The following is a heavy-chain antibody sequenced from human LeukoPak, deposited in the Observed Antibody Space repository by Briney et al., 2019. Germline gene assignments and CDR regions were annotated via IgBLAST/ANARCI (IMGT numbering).Heavy chain of an antibody. V-gene: IGHV4-59*13. CDR1: GGFINDYY. Sequence: PSETLSLTCSVSGGFINDYYWSWIRQPPGKGLEWIGYIHYSGATNYNPSLKSRVIMSVDTSKNQFSLKLSSVTAADTAVYYCARGPRDYYDSSGDPYDTNYYFDYWGQGTLVTVSS. J-gene: IGHJ4*02. CDR3: ARGPRDYYDSSGDPYDTNYYFDY. CDR2: IHYSGAT. D-gene: IGHD3-22*01.